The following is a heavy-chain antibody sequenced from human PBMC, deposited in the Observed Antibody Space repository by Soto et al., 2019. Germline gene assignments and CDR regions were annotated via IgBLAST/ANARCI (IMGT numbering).Heavy chain of an antibody. V-gene: IGHV4-39*01. CDR1: XGXXXXXXXX. CDR2: IYYSGNT. J-gene: IGHJ4*02. Sequence: QLQLQESGPGLVKPSETLSLTCTVSXGXXXXXXXXXXXXXXXXXXXXEWIGSIYYSGNTYYNPSLKSRVTISIDTSKTQFSLKLNSVTAADTAVYYCGAQDYGAKGYYFENWGQGTLVTVSS. D-gene: IGHD4-17*01. CDR3: GAQDYGAKGYYFEN.